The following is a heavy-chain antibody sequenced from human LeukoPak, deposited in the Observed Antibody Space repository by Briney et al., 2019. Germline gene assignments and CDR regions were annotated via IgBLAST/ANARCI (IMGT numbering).Heavy chain of an antibody. CDR2: IYHSGST. CDR3: AREDYGDYEMGL. CDR1: GYSISSGYY. J-gene: IGHJ4*02. Sequence: SETLSLTCAVSGYSISSGYYWGWIRQPPGKGLEWTGSIYHSGSTYYNPSLKSRVTISVDTSKNQFSLKLTSVTAADTAVYYCAREDYGDYEMGLWGQGTLVTVSS. V-gene: IGHV4-38-2*02. D-gene: IGHD4-17*01.